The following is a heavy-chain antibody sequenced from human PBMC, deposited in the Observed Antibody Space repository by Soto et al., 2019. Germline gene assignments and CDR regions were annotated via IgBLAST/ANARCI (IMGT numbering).Heavy chain of an antibody. D-gene: IGHD2-15*01. V-gene: IGHV1-18*01. Sequence: AASVKVSCKASGYTCTSYGISWVLQAPGQGLDWMGWISAYNGNTKYAQDLQGRVTMTTDTSTSTAYMELRSLRSDDTAVYYCARFSGGSYNTYYFYYGMDVWGQGTTVTVSS. CDR1: GYTCTSYG. CDR2: ISAYNGNT. J-gene: IGHJ6*02. CDR3: ARFSGGSYNTYYFYYGMDV.